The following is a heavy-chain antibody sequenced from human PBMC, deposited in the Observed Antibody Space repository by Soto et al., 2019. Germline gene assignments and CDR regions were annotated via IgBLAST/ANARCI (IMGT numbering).Heavy chain of an antibody. Sequence: QITLKESGPTVVNPTQTLTLTCTFSGFSLTTSGVGVGWIRQPPGKALEWLALIYGDDNKLYSPSLMSRLAITKDSYKNQVVLKMTDMDPADTGTYYCVRRMAGGWFDCWGQGTLVTVSS. D-gene: IGHD6-19*01. V-gene: IGHV2-5*02. CDR1: GFSLTTSGVG. J-gene: IGHJ4*02. CDR2: IYGDDNK. CDR3: VRRMAGGWFDC.